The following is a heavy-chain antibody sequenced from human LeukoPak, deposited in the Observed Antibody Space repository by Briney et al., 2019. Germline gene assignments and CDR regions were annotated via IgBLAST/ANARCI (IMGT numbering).Heavy chain of an antibody. J-gene: IGHJ4*02. CDR1: GFTFSSYS. D-gene: IGHD3-3*01. CDR3: ARDFPPYYDFWSGTFAAYFDY. CDR2: ISSSSSCI. V-gene: IGHV3-21*01. Sequence: GGSLRLSCAASGFTFSSYSMNWVRQAPGKGLEWVSSISSSSSCIYYADSVKGRFTISRDNAKNSLYLQMNSLRAEDTAVYYCARDFPPYYDFWSGTFAAYFDYWGQGTLVTVSS.